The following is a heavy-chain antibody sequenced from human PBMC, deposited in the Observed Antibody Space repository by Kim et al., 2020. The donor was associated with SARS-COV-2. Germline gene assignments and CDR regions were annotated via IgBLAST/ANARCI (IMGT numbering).Heavy chain of an antibody. J-gene: IGHJ4*02. V-gene: IGHV1-46*01. Sequence: SYAQNYPGQVIITSDTSTTTVYMDLSSLRSEDTAVYYCARETASAGKAFDCWGQGTLVAVSS. D-gene: IGHD6-13*01. CDR3: ARETASAGKAFDC.